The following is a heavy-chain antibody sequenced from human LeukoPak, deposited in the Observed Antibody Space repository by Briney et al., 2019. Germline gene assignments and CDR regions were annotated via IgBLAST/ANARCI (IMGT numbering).Heavy chain of an antibody. D-gene: IGHD2-2*01. J-gene: IGHJ4*02. V-gene: IGHV1-18*01. CDR2: ISAYNGNT. CDR3: ARGGVTSNYFDY. Sequence: GASVKVSCKASGYTFTSYGISWVRQAPGQGLEWMGWISAYNGNTNYAQKLQGRVTITTHTHTSTPHVELRRLRSDDTAVYYCARGGVTSNYFDYCGEGTLVTVSS. CDR1: GYTFTSYG.